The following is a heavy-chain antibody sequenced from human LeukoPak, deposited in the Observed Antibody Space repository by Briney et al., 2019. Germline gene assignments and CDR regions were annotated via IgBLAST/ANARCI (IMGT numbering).Heavy chain of an antibody. CDR3: AKDSLFLGARDAFDI. CDR2: ISGSGGST. V-gene: IGHV3-23*01. Sequence: GGSLRLSCAASGFTFSSYAMSWVRQAPGKGLEWVSAISGSGGSTYYADSVKGRFTISRDNSKNTLYLQMNSLRAEDTAVYYCAKDSLFLGARDAFDIWAKGQWSPSLQ. CDR1: GFTFSSYA. J-gene: IGHJ3*02.